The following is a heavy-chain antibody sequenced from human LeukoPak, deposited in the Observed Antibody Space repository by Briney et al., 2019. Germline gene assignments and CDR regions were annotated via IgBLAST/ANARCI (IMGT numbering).Heavy chain of an antibody. CDR1: GFTFSNSA. CDR3: ARGTAYYDFWSGYVDY. Sequence: GGSLRLSCAASGFTFSNSAMHWVRQAPGKGLEWVAIISYDGSNKYYADSVKGRFTISRDNSKNTLYLQTNSLRAEDTAMYYCARGTAYYDFWSGYVDYWGQGNLVTVSS. CDR2: ISYDGSNK. J-gene: IGHJ4*02. V-gene: IGHV3-30-3*01. D-gene: IGHD3-3*01.